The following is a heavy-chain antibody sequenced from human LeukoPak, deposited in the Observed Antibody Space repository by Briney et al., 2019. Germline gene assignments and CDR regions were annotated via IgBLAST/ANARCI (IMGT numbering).Heavy chain of an antibody. J-gene: IGHJ6*03. V-gene: IGHV4-34*01. CDR1: GGSFSGYY. D-gene: IGHD3-16*01. CDR3: ASVWWSYYYYYMDV. CDR2: INHSGST. Sequence: SETLSLTXAVYGGSFSGYYWSWIRQPPGKGLEWIGEINHSGSTNYNPSLKSRVTISVDTSKNQFSLKLSSVTAADTAVYYCASVWWSYYYYYMDVWGKGTTVTVSS.